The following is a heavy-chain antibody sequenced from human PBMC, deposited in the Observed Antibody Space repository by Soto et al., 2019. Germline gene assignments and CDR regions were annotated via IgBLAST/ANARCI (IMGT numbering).Heavy chain of an antibody. CDR1: GGSISSYY. CDR2: IYYSGST. CDR3: ARDPLKTGTGDY. D-gene: IGHD1-1*01. J-gene: IGHJ4*02. V-gene: IGHV4-59*01. Sequence: SETLSLTCTVSGGSISSYYWSWIRQPPGKGLEWIGYIYYSGSTNCNPSLKSRVTISVDTSKNQFSLKLSSVTAADTAVYYCARDPLKTGTGDYWGQGTLVTVSS.